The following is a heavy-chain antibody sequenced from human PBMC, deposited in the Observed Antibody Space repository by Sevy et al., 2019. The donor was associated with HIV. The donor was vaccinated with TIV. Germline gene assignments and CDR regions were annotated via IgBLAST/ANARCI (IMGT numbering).Heavy chain of an antibody. CDR3: ARRLAAAGGGNEYFQP. V-gene: IGHV4-39*01. Sequence: SESLSLTCTVSGGSINNKAYYWAWIRQPPGKGLEWIGSMSYNGNSYYNPSLNCRVTISLDTSKNQFSLGLTFVTAADTAVYYCARRLAAAGGGNEYFQPWGQGTLVTVSS. CDR1: GGSINNKAYY. J-gene: IGHJ1*01. D-gene: IGHD6-13*01. CDR2: MSYNGNS.